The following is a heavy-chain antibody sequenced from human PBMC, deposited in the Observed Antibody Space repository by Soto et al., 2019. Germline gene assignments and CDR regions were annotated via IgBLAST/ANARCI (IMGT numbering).Heavy chain of an antibody. D-gene: IGHD4-17*01. CDR2: IYSGGST. CDR1: GFTVSSNY. J-gene: IGHJ4*02. CDR3: ARSYGDYDFDY. Sequence: GGSLRLSCAASGFTVSSNYMSWVRQAPGKGLEWVSVIYSGGSTYYADSVKGRFTISRDSSKNTVFLQMNSLRAEETAVYYCARSYGDYDFDYWGQGTLVTVSS. V-gene: IGHV3-66*01.